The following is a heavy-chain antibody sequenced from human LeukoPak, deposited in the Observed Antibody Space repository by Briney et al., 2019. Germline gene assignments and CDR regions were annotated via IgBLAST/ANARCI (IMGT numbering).Heavy chain of an antibody. CDR2: IYTSGST. CDR1: GGPISSYY. CDR3: ARDLWDLRFGERTNWYFDL. J-gene: IGHJ2*01. V-gene: IGHV4-4*07. Sequence: SETLSLTCTVSGGPISSYYWSWIRQPAGKGLEWIGRIYTSGSTNYNPSLKSRVTMSVDTSKNQFSLKLSSVTAADTAVYYCARDLWDLRFGERTNWYFDLWGHGTLVTVSS. D-gene: IGHD3-10*01.